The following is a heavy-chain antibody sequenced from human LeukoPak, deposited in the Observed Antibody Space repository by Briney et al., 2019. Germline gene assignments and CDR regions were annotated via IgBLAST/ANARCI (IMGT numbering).Heavy chain of an antibody. CDR3: TTDLDSSPYFDY. Sequence: GGSLRLSCAASGFTFSNAWMSWVRQAPGKGLEWVGRIKSKTDGGTTDYAAPVKGRFTISRDDSKNTLYLQMNSLKTEDTAVYYCTTDLDSSPYFDYWGQGSVVSVSS. D-gene: IGHD6-13*01. CDR2: IKSKTDGGTT. J-gene: IGHJ4*02. V-gene: IGHV3-15*01. CDR1: GFTFSNAW.